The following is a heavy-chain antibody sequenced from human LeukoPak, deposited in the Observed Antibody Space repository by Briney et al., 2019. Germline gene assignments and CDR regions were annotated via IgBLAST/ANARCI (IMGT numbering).Heavy chain of an antibody. Sequence: NPGGSLRLSCAASGFTFSSYSMNWVRQAPGKGLEWVSSISSSSSHIYYADSVKGRFTISRDNAKNSLYLQMNSLRAEDTAVYYCARDSDRSTSGWFGPWGQETLVTVSS. D-gene: IGHD2-2*01. CDR1: GFTFSSYS. J-gene: IGHJ5*02. CDR2: ISSSSSHI. CDR3: ARDSDRSTSGWFGP. V-gene: IGHV3-21*01.